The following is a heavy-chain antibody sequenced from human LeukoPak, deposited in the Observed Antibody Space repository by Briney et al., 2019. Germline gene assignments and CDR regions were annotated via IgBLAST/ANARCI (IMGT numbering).Heavy chain of an antibody. Sequence: GGSLRLSCAASGFTFSTYSMNWVRQAPGKGLEWVSYISSSGSTIYYADSVRGRFTISRDNAKNSLYLQMNSLRAEDTAVYYCARGSTYYDSSGQVPFDYWGQGTLVTVSS. CDR3: ARGSTYYDSSGQVPFDY. V-gene: IGHV3-48*01. D-gene: IGHD3-22*01. CDR1: GFTFSTYS. CDR2: ISSSGSTI. J-gene: IGHJ4*02.